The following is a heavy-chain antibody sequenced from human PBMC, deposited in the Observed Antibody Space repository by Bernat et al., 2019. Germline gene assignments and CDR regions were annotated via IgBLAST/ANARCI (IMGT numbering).Heavy chain of an antibody. CDR1: GFTVSSNY. CDR2: IYSGGST. Sequence: EVQLVESGGGLVQPGGSLRLSCAASGFTVSSNYMSWVGQAPGKGLEWVSVIYSGGSTYYADSVKGRFTISRDNSKNTLYLQMNSLRAEDTAVYYCARDNYDSSGSGMDVWGQGTTVTVSS. CDR3: ARDNYDSSGSGMDV. J-gene: IGHJ6*02. V-gene: IGHV3-66*01. D-gene: IGHD3-22*01.